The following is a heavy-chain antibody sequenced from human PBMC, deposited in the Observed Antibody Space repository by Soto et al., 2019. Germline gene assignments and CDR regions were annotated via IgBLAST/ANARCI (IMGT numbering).Heavy chain of an antibody. CDR2: IHDSGST. CDR3: ARFDPGPYYFDF. J-gene: IGHJ4*02. Sequence: SETLSLTCAVSGGFISTGGYYWNWIRQHPGEGLEWIGYIHDSGSTYDNPSLRGRVTMSLDTSNNQFSLKLSSVTAADTAIYYCARFDPGPYYFDFWGRGTLVTVSS. V-gene: IGHV4-31*11. CDR1: GGFISTGGYY. D-gene: IGHD3-9*01.